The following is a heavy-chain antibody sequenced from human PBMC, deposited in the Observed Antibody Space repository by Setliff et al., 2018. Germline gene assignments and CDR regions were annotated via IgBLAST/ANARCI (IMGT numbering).Heavy chain of an antibody. Sequence: PGGSLRLSCAASGFTFSSYAMTWVRQAPGEGLEWVSVISGSGGSTYYADSVKGRFTISRDNSKNTLYLQMNSLRAEDTAVYYCAKDGSGSYDYLDYWGQGTLVTVSS. V-gene: IGHV3-23*01. CDR2: ISGSGGST. CDR1: GFTFSSYA. D-gene: IGHD6-13*01. J-gene: IGHJ4*02. CDR3: AKDGSGSYDYLDY.